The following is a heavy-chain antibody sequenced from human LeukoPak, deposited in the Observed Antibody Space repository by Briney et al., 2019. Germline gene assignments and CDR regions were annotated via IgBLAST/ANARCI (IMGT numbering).Heavy chain of an antibody. CDR3: ARLNCSGGSCYSVDH. Sequence: SQTLSLTCTVSGGSISSGAYYWSWIRQHPGKGLEWIGYIYYSGSTYSTPSLKSRLTISVDTYKNQFSLKLSSVTAADTAVYYCARLNCSGGSCYSVDHWGQGTLVTVSS. D-gene: IGHD2-15*01. V-gene: IGHV4-31*03. CDR1: GGSISSGAYY. CDR2: IYYSGST. J-gene: IGHJ5*02.